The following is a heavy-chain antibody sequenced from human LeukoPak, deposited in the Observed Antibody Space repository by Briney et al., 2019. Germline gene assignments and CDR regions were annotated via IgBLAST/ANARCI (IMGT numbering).Heavy chain of an antibody. CDR1: GFTFSSYA. CDR2: ISGSGGST. V-gene: IGHV3-23*01. J-gene: IGHJ1*01. Sequence: GGSLRLSCAASGFTFSSYAMSWVRRAPGKGLEWVSAISGSGGSTYYADSVKGRFTISRDNSKNTLYLKMNSLRAEDTAVYYCAKDGSSSWQDKYFQHWGQGTLVTVSS. CDR3: AKDGSSSWQDKYFQH. D-gene: IGHD6-13*01.